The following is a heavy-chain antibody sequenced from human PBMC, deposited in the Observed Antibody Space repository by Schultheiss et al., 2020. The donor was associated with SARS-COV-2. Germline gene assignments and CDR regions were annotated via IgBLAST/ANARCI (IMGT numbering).Heavy chain of an antibody. J-gene: IGHJ5*02. D-gene: IGHD3-3*01. CDR2: INPSGGST. CDR1: GYTFTSYY. V-gene: IGHV1-46*01. CDR3: ASGADLYREYYDFWSALDP. Sequence: ASVKVSCKASGYTFTSYYMHWVRQAPGQGLEWMGIINPSGGSTSYAQKFQGRVTMTRDTSTSTVYMELSSLRSEDTAVYYCASGADLYREYYDFWSALDPWGQGTLVTVSS.